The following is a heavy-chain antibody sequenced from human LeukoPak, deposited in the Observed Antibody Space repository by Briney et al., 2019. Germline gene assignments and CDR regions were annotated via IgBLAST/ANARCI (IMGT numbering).Heavy chain of an antibody. V-gene: IGHV3-23*01. J-gene: IGHJ4*02. D-gene: IGHD3-22*01. CDR3: AKESGHYDSSGYYYPDY. CDR1: GFTFSSYA. CDR2: ISGSGGST. Sequence: GGSLRLSCAASGFTFSSYAMSWVRQAPGKGLEWVSAISGSGGSTYYADSVKGRFTISRDNSKNTLYLQVNSLRAEDTAVYYCAKESGHYDSSGYYYPDYWGQGTLVTVSS.